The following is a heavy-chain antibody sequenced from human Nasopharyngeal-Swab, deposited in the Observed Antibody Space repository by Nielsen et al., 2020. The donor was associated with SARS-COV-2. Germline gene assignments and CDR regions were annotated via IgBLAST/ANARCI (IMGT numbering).Heavy chain of an antibody. D-gene: IGHD3-3*01. Sequence: GESLKISCAASGFTFSSYAMSWVRQAPGKGLEWVSAISGSGGSTYYADSVKGRFTISSDNSKNTLYLQMNSLRAEDTAVYYCAKEFGYYDFWSGYYISTWYFDLWGRGTLVTVSS. CDR2: ISGSGGST. V-gene: IGHV3-23*01. CDR1: GFTFSSYA. J-gene: IGHJ2*01. CDR3: AKEFGYYDFWSGYYISTWYFDL.